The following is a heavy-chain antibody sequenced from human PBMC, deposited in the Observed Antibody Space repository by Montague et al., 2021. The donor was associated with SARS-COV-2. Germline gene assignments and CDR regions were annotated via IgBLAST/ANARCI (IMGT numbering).Heavy chain of an antibody. Sequence: SETLSLTCTGLGGSISGQYGSGIRQPPGRGLQWTGYISYSGSTNYNPSLKSRVTISVDTSKNHFTLRLSSVTAADTAVYYCANFRRTQLLFGTLYYGMDVWGQGTTVTVSS. D-gene: IGHD2-2*01. CDR2: ISYSGST. CDR3: ANFRRTQLLFGTLYYGMDV. CDR1: GGSISGQY. V-gene: IGHV4-59*11. J-gene: IGHJ6*02.